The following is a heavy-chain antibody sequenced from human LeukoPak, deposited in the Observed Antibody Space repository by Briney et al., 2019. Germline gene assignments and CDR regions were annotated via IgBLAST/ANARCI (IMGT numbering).Heavy chain of an antibody. D-gene: IGHD3-3*01. J-gene: IGHJ3*02. Sequence: GGALTLSFAASGFTFSSYSMNWVRQAPGRGLECVSSISRSRRYIYYADAVRDRFTISRDNSNNTLYLQMNGLRADDTAVCYCPRGSRITIFGVVIGQASDAFDIWGQGTMVTVS. CDR3: PRGSRITIFGVVIGQASDAFDI. CDR1: GFTFSSYS. V-gene: IGHV3-21*01. CDR2: ISRSRRYI.